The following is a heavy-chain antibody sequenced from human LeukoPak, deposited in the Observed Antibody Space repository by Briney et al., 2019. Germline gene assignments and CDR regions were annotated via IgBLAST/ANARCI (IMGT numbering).Heavy chain of an antibody. V-gene: IGHV3-7*01. D-gene: IGHD6-13*01. CDR2: IKQDGSEK. Sequence: PGGSLRLSCAASGFTFSSYWMSWVRQAPGKGLEWVANIKQDGSEKYYVDSVKGRFTISRDNAKNSLSLQMNSLRAEDTAVYYCARDSVAAAGTWYFQHWGQGTLVTVSS. CDR1: GFTFSSYW. CDR3: ARDSVAAAGTWYFQH. J-gene: IGHJ1*01.